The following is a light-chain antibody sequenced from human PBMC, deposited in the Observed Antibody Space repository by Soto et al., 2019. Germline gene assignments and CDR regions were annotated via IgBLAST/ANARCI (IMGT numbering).Light chain of an antibody. V-gene: IGKV1-33*01. Sequence: DIQMTQSPSSLSASVGDRVTITCQASQDISNYLNWYQQKPGKAPKLLIYDASNLETGVPSRFSGSGSGTDFTFTISSLQPEDIATYYCHQYDNLPPAPFGHGPRLEIK. CDR1: QDISNY. J-gene: IGKJ5*01. CDR2: DAS. CDR3: HQYDNLPPAP.